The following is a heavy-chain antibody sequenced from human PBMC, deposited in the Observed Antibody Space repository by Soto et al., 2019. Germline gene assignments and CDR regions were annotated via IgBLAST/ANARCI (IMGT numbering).Heavy chain of an antibody. J-gene: IGHJ3*02. V-gene: IGHV1-3*01. CDR2: INAGHGNT. Sequence: GASVKVSCKGSGYTFTSYAMHWVRQAPGQRLEWMGWINAGHGNTKYSQKFQGRVTITRDTSASTAYMELSSLRSEDTAVYYCARDADRIVGDAFDIWGQGTMVTVSS. CDR3: ARDADRIVGDAFDI. D-gene: IGHD3-22*01. CDR1: GYTFTSYA.